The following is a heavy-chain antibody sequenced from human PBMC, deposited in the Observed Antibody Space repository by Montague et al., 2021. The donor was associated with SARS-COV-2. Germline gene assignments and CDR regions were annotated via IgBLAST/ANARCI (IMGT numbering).Heavy chain of an antibody. CDR2: ISYDGSNE. V-gene: IGHV3-30-3*01. J-gene: IGHJ3*02. Sequence: SLRLSCAASGFTFSSYAMHWVRQAPGKGLEWVAVISYDGSNEYYADSVKGRFTISRDNSKNTLYLQMNSLRAEDTAVYYCASELLGAFDIWGQGTMVTVSS. CDR3: ASELLGAFDI. CDR1: GFTFSSYA. D-gene: IGHD2/OR15-2a*01.